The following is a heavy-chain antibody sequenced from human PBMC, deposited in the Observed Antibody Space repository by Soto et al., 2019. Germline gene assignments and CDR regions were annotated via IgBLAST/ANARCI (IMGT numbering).Heavy chain of an antibody. D-gene: IGHD6-25*01. Sequence: SETLSLTCTVSGGSIDIYYWSWIRQPPGKGLEWIGYIYYSGSTKYNPSLESRATISADTSKNQVSLKLRSVTTADTAVYFCAGRAAPPDYWGQGIQVTVSS. CDR3: AGRAAPPDY. CDR2: IYYSGST. V-gene: IGHV4-59*01. CDR1: GGSIDIYY. J-gene: IGHJ4*02.